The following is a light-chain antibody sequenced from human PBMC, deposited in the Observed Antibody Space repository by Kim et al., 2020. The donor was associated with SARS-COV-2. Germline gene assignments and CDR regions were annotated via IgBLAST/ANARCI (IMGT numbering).Light chain of an antibody. CDR2: SNN. CDR1: SSNIGSNT. V-gene: IGLV1-44*01. J-gene: IGLJ3*02. Sequence: ELTQPPSASGTPGQRVTISCSGSSSNIGSNTVNWYQQLPGTATKLLIYSNNQRPSGVPDRFSGSKSGTSASLAISGLQSEDEADYYCAAWDDSLNGWVFGGGTKLTVL. CDR3: AAWDDSLNGWV.